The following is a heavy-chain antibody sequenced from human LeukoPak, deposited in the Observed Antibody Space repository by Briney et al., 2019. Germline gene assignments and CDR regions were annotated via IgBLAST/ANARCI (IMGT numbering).Heavy chain of an antibody. CDR2: IYYSGST. J-gene: IGHJ4*02. Sequence: SETLSLTCTVSGGSISSGDYYWSWIRQPPGKGLEWIGYIYYSGSTYYNPSLKSRVTISVDTSKNQFSLKLSSVTAADTAVYYCASDSSGWGSLFDYWGQGTLVTVSS. D-gene: IGHD6-19*01. V-gene: IGHV4-30-4*01. CDR3: ASDSSGWGSLFDY. CDR1: GGSISSGDYY.